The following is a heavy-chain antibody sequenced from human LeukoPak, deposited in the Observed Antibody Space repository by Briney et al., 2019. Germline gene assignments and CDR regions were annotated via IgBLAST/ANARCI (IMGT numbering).Heavy chain of an antibody. Sequence: ASVKVSCKASGYTFTTYYIHWVRQAPGQGLEWMGVINPSGGSTSFAQKFQARLTMTRDTSTSTVYLELSGLRSEDTAVYYCAREIVVVPAAMGFDPWGQGTLVTVSS. J-gene: IGHJ5*02. CDR2: INPSGGST. CDR3: AREIVVVPAAMGFDP. V-gene: IGHV1-46*01. CDR1: GYTFTTYY. D-gene: IGHD2-2*01.